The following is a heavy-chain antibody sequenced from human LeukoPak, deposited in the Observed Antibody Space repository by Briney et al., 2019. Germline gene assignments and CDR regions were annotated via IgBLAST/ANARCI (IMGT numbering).Heavy chain of an antibody. CDR3: AREQWLVRGGFDY. D-gene: IGHD6-19*01. Sequence: SETLSLTCTVSGGSISGHYWSWIRQPAGKEPEWIGRVHTTGGTNYNPSLKSRVTISMDKSKNQLSLKLNFVTAADTAVYYCAREQWLVRGGFDYWGQGTLVTVSS. CDR2: VHTTGGT. J-gene: IGHJ4*02. V-gene: IGHV4-4*07. CDR1: GGSISGHY.